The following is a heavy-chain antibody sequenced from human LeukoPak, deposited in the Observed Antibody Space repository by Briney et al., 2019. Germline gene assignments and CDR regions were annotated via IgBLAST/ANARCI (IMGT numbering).Heavy chain of an antibody. V-gene: IGHV3-7*01. Sequence: GGSLRLSCAASGFTFSSYAMSWVRQAPGKGLEWVANIKQDGSEKYYVDSVKGRFTISRDNAKNSLYLQMNSLRAEDTAVYYCARRIAVAGTDYWGQGTLVTVSS. CDR1: GFTFSSYA. J-gene: IGHJ4*02. D-gene: IGHD6-19*01. CDR2: IKQDGSEK. CDR3: ARRIAVAGTDY.